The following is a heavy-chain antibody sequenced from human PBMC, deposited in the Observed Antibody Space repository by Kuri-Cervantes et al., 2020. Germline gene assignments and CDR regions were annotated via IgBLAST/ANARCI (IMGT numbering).Heavy chain of an antibody. V-gene: IGHV4-4*07. CDR2: VYQSNGNT. J-gene: IGHJ6*02. CDR1: GGSISGSY. CDR3: AKEHMVRGFFNYYYYYGMDV. Sequence: SETLSLTCTVSGGSISGSYWSWIRQPAGKGLEWIGRVYQSNGNTNYNPSLQSRVTISLDTSKNQFSLKLSSVTAADTAVYYCAKEHMVRGFFNYYYYYGMDVWGQGTTVTVSS. D-gene: IGHD3-10*01.